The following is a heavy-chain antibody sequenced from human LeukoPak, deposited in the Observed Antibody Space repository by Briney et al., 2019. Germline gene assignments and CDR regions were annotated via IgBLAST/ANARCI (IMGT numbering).Heavy chain of an antibody. V-gene: IGHV3-15*01. D-gene: IGHD4-11*01. CDR1: GLTFSNAW. Sequence: GGSLRLSCAASGLTFSNAWMSWVRQAPGKGLGWVGRIKSKTDGGTTDYAAPVKGRFTISRDDSKNTLYLQMNSLKTEDTAVYYCTTDLGDYPSPDYFDYWGQGTLVTVSS. CDR3: TTDLGDYPSPDYFDY. J-gene: IGHJ4*02. CDR2: IKSKTDGGTT.